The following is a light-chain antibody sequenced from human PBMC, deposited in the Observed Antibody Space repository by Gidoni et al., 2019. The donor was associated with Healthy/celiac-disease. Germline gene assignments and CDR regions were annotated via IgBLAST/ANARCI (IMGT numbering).Light chain of an antibody. CDR1: QSVSSSY. CDR2: GAS. V-gene: IGKV3-20*01. Sequence: EIVLTQSPGTLSLSPGERASQSVSSSYLAWYQQKPGQAPRLLIYGASSRATAIPDRFSGSGSGTDFTLTISRLEPEDFAVYYCQQYGSSPRGYTFGQGTKLEIK. J-gene: IGKJ2*01. CDR3: QQYGSSPRGYT.